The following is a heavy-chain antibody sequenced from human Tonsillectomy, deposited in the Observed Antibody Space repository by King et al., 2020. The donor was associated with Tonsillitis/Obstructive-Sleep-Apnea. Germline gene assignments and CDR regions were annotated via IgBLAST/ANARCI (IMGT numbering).Heavy chain of an antibody. J-gene: IGHJ4*02. CDR2: IIPIFGTA. V-gene: IGHV1-69*01. CDR3: TAQGVVATLWGGDY. CDR1: GGTFSSYA. D-gene: IGHD5-12*01. Sequence: LQLVQSGAEVKKPGSSVKVSCKASGGTFSSYAISWVRQAPGQGLEWMGGIIPIFGTANYAQKFQGRVTITADESTSTAYMELSSLRSEDTAVYYCTAQGVVATLWGGDYWGQGTLVTVSS.